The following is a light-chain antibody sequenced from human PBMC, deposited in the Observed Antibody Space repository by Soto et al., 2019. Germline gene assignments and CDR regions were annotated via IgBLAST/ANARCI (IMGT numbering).Light chain of an antibody. Sequence: QSALTQPRSVSGSPGQSVTISCTGTSSDVGGYNYVSWYQQHPGKAPKLMIYDVIKRPSGVPDRFSGSKSGNTASLTISGLQAEYEADYYCCSYAGSYYVFGTGTKLTVL. CDR1: SSDVGGYNY. CDR2: DVI. J-gene: IGLJ1*01. CDR3: CSYAGSYYV. V-gene: IGLV2-11*01.